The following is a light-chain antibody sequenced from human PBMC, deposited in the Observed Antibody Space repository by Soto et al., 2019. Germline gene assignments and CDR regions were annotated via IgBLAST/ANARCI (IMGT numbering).Light chain of an antibody. J-gene: IGLJ1*01. V-gene: IGLV7-43*01. CDR3: LLYYGGAYV. CDR1: TGPVTSGFY. Sequence: QTVVTQAPSLTVSPGRTVTLTCASSTGPVTSGFYPHWVQQKPGQAPRTLIYSTTHKHSWTPARFSGSLLGGKAALTLSGVQPEDEADYYCLLYYGGAYVFGAGTKLTVL. CDR2: STT.